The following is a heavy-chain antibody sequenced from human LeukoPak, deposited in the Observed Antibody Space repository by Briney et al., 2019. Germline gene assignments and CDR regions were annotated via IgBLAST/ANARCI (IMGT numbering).Heavy chain of an antibody. CDR2: IIPIFGTA. CDR3: ARDMLARIVGATTVWFDP. J-gene: IGHJ5*02. Sequence: SVKVSCKASGGTFSSYAISWVRQAPGQGLEWMGGIIPIFGTANYAQKFQGRVTITTDESTSTAYMELSSLRSEDTAVYYCARDMLARIVGATTVWFDPWGQGTLVTVSS. V-gene: IGHV1-69*05. CDR1: GGTFSSYA. D-gene: IGHD1-26*01.